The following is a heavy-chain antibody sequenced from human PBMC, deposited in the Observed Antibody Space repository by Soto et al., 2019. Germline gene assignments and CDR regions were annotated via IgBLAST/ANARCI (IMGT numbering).Heavy chain of an antibody. CDR3: ARLREGIAAIKPPNWFDP. CDR1: GYSFTSYW. Sequence: PGESLKISCKGSGYSFTSYWIGLVRQMPGKGLEWMGIIYPGDSDTRYSPSFQGQVTISADKSISTAYLQWSSLKASDTAMYYCARLREGIAAIKPPNWFDPWGQGTLVTVS. CDR2: IYPGDSDT. V-gene: IGHV5-51*01. J-gene: IGHJ5*02. D-gene: IGHD6-25*01.